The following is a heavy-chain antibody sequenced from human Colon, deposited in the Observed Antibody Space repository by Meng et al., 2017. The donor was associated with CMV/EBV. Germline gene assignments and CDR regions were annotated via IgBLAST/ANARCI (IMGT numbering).Heavy chain of an antibody. Sequence: GGSLRLSCAASGFTFDDYTMHWVRQVPGKGLEWVSLINWDGGRTYYSDSVKGRFTISRDNPKKSLSLQMNSLRAEDTAVYFCARSPCGGDCSRYYYYYNNMDFWGQGTTVTVSS. CDR1: GFTFDDYT. V-gene: IGHV3-43*01. CDR3: ARSPCGGDCSRYYYYYNNMDF. CDR2: INWDGGRT. D-gene: IGHD2-21*01. J-gene: IGHJ6*02.